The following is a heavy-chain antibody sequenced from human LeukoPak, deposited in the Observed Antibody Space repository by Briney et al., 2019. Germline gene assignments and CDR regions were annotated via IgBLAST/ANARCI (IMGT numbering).Heavy chain of an antibody. Sequence: PGGSLRLSCAASGFTFSSYGMHWVRQAPGKGLEWVAFIRYDGSNKYYADSVKGRFTISRDNSKNTLYLQMNSLRADDTAVYYCARVAEYYDFWSGLLDYWGQGTLVTVSS. D-gene: IGHD3-3*01. CDR2: IRYDGSNK. CDR1: GFTFSSYG. J-gene: IGHJ4*02. V-gene: IGHV3-30*02. CDR3: ARVAEYYDFWSGLLDY.